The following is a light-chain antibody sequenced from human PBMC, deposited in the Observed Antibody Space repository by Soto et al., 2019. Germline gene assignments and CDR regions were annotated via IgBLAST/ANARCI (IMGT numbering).Light chain of an antibody. CDR2: GAS. CDR3: QQYGSSPTT. Sequence: EIVLTQSPASLSLSPGERATLSCRASQSVDRYLVWYQQRPGQAPRLLIFGASNRATGIPARFSGSGSGTDFTLTISRLEPEDFAVYYCQQYGSSPTTFGQGTRLEIK. J-gene: IGKJ5*01. V-gene: IGKV3-20*01. CDR1: QSVDRY.